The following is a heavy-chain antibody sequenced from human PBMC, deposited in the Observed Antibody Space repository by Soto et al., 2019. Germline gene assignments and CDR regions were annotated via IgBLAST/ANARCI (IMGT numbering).Heavy chain of an antibody. CDR2: ISYDGSNK. D-gene: IGHD3-22*01. CDR3: AKDSSRYYDSSGPAGY. Sequence: GGSLRLSCAASGFTFSSYGMHWVRQAPGKGLEWVAVISYDGSNKYYADSVKGRFTISRDNSKNTLYLQMNSLRAEDTAVYYCAKDSSRYYDSSGPAGYWGQGTLVTVSS. CDR1: GFTFSSYG. V-gene: IGHV3-30*18. J-gene: IGHJ4*02.